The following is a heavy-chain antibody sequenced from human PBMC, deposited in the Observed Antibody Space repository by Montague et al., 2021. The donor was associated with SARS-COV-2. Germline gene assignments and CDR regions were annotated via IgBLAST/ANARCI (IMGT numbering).Heavy chain of an antibody. CDR3: ARGGGRLRYSYYYGMDV. V-gene: IGHV4-59*01. D-gene: IGHD5-12*01. J-gene: IGHJ6*02. CDR2: IYYTGST. Sequence: SETLSLTCSVSGGSMINNYWSWIRQPPGEGLEWMGYIYYTGSTDXXPSLESRATLSIDTSKNEFSLKLTSVTAADTAVYYCARGGGRLRYSYYYGMDVWGQGTTVTVSS. CDR1: GGSMINNY.